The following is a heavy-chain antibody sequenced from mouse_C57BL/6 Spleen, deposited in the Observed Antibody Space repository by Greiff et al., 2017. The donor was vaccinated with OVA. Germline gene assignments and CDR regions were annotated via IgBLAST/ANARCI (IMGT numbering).Heavy chain of an antibody. CDR3: AREDWEGAFAD. J-gene: IGHJ3*01. CDR1: GLSLTSYG. Sequence: VQLQQSGPGLVQPSQSLSITCTVSGLSLTSYGVHWVRQSPGKGLEWLGVIWSGGSTDYNAAFISRLSISKDNSKSQVFFKMNSLQADDTAIYYCAREDWEGAFADWGKGTLVTVSA. D-gene: IGHD4-1*01. V-gene: IGHV2-2*01. CDR2: IWSGGST.